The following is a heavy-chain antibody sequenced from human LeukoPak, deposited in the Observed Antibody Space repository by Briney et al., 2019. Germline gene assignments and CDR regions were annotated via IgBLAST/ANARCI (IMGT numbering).Heavy chain of an antibody. Sequence: SETLSLTCTVSGGSISNYDWSWIRQPPGKGLEWIGYISYSGSTNYNPSLKSRLTILVDTSTNQFSLKLSSVTAADTAVYYCARRSGHKYDSNHYYYMDVWGKGTTVTVSS. J-gene: IGHJ6*03. V-gene: IGHV4-59*01. CDR3: ARRSGHKYDSNHYYYMDV. D-gene: IGHD2-15*01. CDR2: ISYSGST. CDR1: GGSISNYD.